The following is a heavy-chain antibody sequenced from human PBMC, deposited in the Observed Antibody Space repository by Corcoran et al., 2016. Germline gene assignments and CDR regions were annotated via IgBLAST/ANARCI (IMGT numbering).Heavy chain of an antibody. Sequence: QLQLQESGPGLVKPSETLSLTCTVSGGSISSSSYYWGWIRQPPGKGLEWIGSIYYSGSTYYNPSLKSRVTISVDTSKNQFSLKLSSVTAADTAVYYCARDSRVNWNYGGFDYWGQGTLVTVSS. CDR1: GGSISSSSYY. V-gene: IGHV4-39*07. D-gene: IGHD1-7*01. CDR3: ARDSRVNWNYGGFDY. CDR2: IYYSGST. J-gene: IGHJ4*02.